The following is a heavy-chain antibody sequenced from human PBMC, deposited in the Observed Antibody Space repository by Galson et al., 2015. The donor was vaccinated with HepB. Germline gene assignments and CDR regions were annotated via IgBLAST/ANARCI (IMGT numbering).Heavy chain of an antibody. D-gene: IGHD3-16*01. V-gene: IGHV3-30-3*01. Sequence: SLRLSCAASGFTFSSYAMHWVRQAPGKGLEWVAVISYDGSNKYYADSVKGRFTISRDNSENTLYLQMNSLRVEDTAVYYCARDGSPDDYVIPEYFDYWGQGPLVTVSS. CDR3: ARDGSPDDYVIPEYFDY. J-gene: IGHJ4*02. CDR1: GFTFSSYA. CDR2: ISYDGSNK.